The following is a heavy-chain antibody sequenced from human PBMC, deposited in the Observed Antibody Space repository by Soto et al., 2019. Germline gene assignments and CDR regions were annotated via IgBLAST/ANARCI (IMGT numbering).Heavy chain of an antibody. CDR2: IIPIFGTA. Sequence: SVKVSCKASGCTFSSYAISWVRQAPGQGLERMGGIIPIFGTANYAQKFQGRVTITADKSTSTAYMELSSLRSEDTAVYYCARDLGSGSYSPFDYWGQGTLVTVSS. CDR1: GCTFSSYA. V-gene: IGHV1-69*06. D-gene: IGHD3-10*01. CDR3: ARDLGSGSYSPFDY. J-gene: IGHJ4*02.